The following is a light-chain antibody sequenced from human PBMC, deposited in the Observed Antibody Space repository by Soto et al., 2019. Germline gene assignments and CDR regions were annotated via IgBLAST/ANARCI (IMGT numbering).Light chain of an antibody. Sequence: DIQLTQSPSFLSASVGDRVTITCRASQGISSYLAWYQQKPGKAPKLLIYAASTLQSGVPSRFSGSGSGTEFTLTISSLQPEDFAVYYCQQRDSWPITFGQGTRLEIK. V-gene: IGKV1-9*01. CDR2: AAS. J-gene: IGKJ5*01. CDR3: QQRDSWPIT. CDR1: QGISSY.